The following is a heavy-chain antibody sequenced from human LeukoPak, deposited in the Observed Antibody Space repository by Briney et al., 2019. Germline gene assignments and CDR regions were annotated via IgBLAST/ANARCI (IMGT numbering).Heavy chain of an antibody. CDR2: ISGSGGST. V-gene: IGHV3-23*01. CDR3: AKGVGATAVPTFDY. CDR1: GFTFSSYA. J-gene: IGHJ4*02. D-gene: IGHD1-26*01. Sequence: QAGGSLRLSCAASGFTFSSYAMSWVRQAPGKGLEWVSAISGSGGSTYYADSVKGRYTISRDNSKNTLYLQMNSLRAEDTAVYYCAKGVGATAVPTFDYWGQGTLVTVSS.